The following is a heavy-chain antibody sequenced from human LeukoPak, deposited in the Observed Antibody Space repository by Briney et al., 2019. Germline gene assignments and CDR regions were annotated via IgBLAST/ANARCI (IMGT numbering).Heavy chain of an antibody. D-gene: IGHD4-17*01. CDR1: GFSFSRYS. J-gene: IGHJ4*02. V-gene: IGHV3-48*01. CDR3: ARDQSGRTTVTTADC. CDR2: ISGSGSAM. Sequence: GGSLRLSCVASGFSFSRYSMNWVRQAPGKGLEWISYISGSGSAMYYADSVKGRFTISRDNAKNSLYLQMNSLRAEDTAVYYCARDQSGRTTVTTADCWGQGTLVTVSS.